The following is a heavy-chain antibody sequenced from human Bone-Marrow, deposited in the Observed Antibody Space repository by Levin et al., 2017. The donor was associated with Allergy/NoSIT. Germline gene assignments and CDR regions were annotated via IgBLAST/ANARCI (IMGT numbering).Heavy chain of an antibody. CDR2: IVAIFGRA. V-gene: IGHV1-69*06. D-gene: IGHD3-3*01. Sequence: AGESLKISCKASGGTFSNQNINWIRQAPGQGLEWMGGIVAIFGRATYAQKFRGRVTMTADKSTSTAYMELSRLTPDDTAIYYCATLRRYEFWSGHSDLGNEFDPWGQGTLVTVSS. J-gene: IGHJ5*02. CDR3: ATLRRYEFWSGHSDLGNEFDP. CDR1: GGTFSNQN.